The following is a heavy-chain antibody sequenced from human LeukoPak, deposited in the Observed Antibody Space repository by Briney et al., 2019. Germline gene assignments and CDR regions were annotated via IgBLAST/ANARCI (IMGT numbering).Heavy chain of an antibody. V-gene: IGHV3-7*01. J-gene: IGHJ6*03. CDR2: IKQDGSEK. Sequence: GGSLRLSCAASGFTFSSYWMSWVRQAPGKGLEWVANIKQDGSEKYYVDSVKGRFTISRDNAKNSLYLQMNSLRAEDTAVYYCARLQGNIVVVVAAAYMDVWGKGTTVTISS. D-gene: IGHD2-15*01. CDR3: ARLQGNIVVVVAAAYMDV. CDR1: GFTFSSYW.